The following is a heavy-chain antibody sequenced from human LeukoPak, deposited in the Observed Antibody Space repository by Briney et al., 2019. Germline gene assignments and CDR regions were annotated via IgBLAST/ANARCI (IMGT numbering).Heavy chain of an antibody. V-gene: IGHV1-8*01. D-gene: IGHD2-2*02. Sequence: ASVKVSCKASGYTFTSYDINWVRQATGQGLEWMGWMNPNSGNTGYAQKFQGRVTMTRNTSISTAYMELSSLRSEDTAVYYCARLVPVYCSSTSCYTGNWFDPWGQGTLVTVSS. CDR2: MNPNSGNT. J-gene: IGHJ5*02. CDR3: ARLVPVYCSSTSCYTGNWFDP. CDR1: GYTFTSYD.